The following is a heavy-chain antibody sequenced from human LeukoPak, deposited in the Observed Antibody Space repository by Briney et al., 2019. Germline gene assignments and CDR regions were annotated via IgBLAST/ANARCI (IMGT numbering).Heavy chain of an antibody. CDR2: IIPILGIA. J-gene: IGHJ6*02. D-gene: IGHD4-23*01. CDR3: GTTVVSTGFYYYGMDV. V-gene: IGHV1-69*04. Sequence: GASVKVSCKASGGTFSSYAISWVRQAPGQGLEWMGRIIPILGIANYAQKFQGRVTITADKSTSTAYMELSSLRSEDTAVYYRGTTVVSTGFYYYGMDVWGRGTTVTVSS. CDR1: GGTFSSYA.